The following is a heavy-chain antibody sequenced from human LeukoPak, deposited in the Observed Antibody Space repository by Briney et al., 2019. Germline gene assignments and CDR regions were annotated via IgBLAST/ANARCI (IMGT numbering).Heavy chain of an antibody. J-gene: IGHJ5*02. Sequence: GGSLRLSCAASGFTASSNYMTWVRQAPGKGLEWVSIIHSGGSTYYADSVKGRFTISRDNSKNTLYLQMNSLRAEDTAVYYCASGYYYASGAFDPWGQGTLVTVSS. CDR3: ASGYYYASGAFDP. CDR2: IHSGGST. D-gene: IGHD3-10*01. CDR1: GFTASSNY. V-gene: IGHV3-66*01.